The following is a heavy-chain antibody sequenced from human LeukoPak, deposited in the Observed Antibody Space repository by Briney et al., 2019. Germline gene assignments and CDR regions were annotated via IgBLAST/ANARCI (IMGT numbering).Heavy chain of an antibody. CDR1: GGTFSSYA. D-gene: IGHD6-13*01. CDR3: AGGIAAAVDRLVDY. Sequence: ASVKVSCKASGGTFSSYAISWVRQAPGQGLEWMGRIIPILGIANYAQKFRGRVTITADKSTSTAYMELSSLRSEDTAVYYCAGGIAAAVDRLVDYWGQGTLVTVSS. CDR2: IIPILGIA. J-gene: IGHJ4*02. V-gene: IGHV1-69*04.